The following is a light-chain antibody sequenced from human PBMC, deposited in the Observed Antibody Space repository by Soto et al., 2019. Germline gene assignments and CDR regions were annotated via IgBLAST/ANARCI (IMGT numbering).Light chain of an antibody. J-gene: IGLJ3*02. CDR1: SSDVGGYNY. Sequence: QSALTQPASVSGSPGQSITISCTGTSSDVGGYNYVSWYQQHPGTSPKLMIYEVSNRASGVSNRFSGSKSGNTASLIISGLQAEDEGDYYCSSYTARSTWVFGGGTQLTVL. CDR2: EVS. V-gene: IGLV2-14*01. CDR3: SSYTARSTWV.